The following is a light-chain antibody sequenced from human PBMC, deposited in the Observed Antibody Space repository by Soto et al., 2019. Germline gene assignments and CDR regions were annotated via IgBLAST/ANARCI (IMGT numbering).Light chain of an antibody. J-gene: IGLJ3*02. Sequence: QSALTQPASVSGSPGQSITISCTGTTSDVGTYNYVSWYQLHPGKAPKLLIYEVTNRPSGVSNRFSGSKSGNTASLTISGLQTEDEADYYCGSYTSNNTRVFGGGTKVTVL. CDR1: TSDVGTYNY. CDR2: EVT. CDR3: GSYTSNNTRV. V-gene: IGLV2-14*01.